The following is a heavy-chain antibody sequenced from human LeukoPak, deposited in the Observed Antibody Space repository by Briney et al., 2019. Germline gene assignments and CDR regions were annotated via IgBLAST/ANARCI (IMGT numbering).Heavy chain of an antibody. CDR2: ISYDGSNK. Sequence: GRSLRLSCAASGFTFSSYGMYWVRQAPGKGLEWVAVISYDGSNKYYADSVKGRFTISRDNSKNTLYLQMNSLRAEDTAVYYCAKTGYSSGWYVDYMDVWGKGTTVTISS. J-gene: IGHJ6*03. CDR3: AKTGYSSGWYVDYMDV. D-gene: IGHD6-19*01. CDR1: GFTFSSYG. V-gene: IGHV3-30*18.